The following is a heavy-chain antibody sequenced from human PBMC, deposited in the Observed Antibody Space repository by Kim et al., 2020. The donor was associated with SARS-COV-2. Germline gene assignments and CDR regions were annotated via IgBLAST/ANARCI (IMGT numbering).Heavy chain of an antibody. J-gene: IGHJ4*02. CDR3: ARQDNWGYFDY. D-gene: IGHD7-27*01. V-gene: IGHV5-51*01. CDR2: T. Sequence: TRYSPSFQGQVTISADQSISTAYLQWSSLKASDTAMYYCARQDNWGYFDYWGQGTLVTVSS.